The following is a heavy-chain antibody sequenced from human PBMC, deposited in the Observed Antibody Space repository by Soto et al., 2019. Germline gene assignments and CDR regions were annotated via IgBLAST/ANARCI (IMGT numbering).Heavy chain of an antibody. CDR3: ARHAEAPLAVANLRGGYYFDY. D-gene: IGHD6-19*01. V-gene: IGHV4-59*08. CDR1: GGSISSYY. Sequence: SETLSLTCTVSGGSISSYYWSWIRQPPGKGLEWIGYIYYSGSTNYNPSLKSRVTISVDTSKNQFSLKLSSVTAADTAVYYCARHAEAPLAVANLRGGYYFDYWGQGTLVTVSS. CDR2: IYYSGST. J-gene: IGHJ4*02.